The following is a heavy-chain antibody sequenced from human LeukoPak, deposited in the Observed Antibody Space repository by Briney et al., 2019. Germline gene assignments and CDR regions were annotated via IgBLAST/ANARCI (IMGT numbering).Heavy chain of an antibody. D-gene: IGHD4-11*01. J-gene: IGHJ6*03. CDR2: ISSSSSYI. Sequence: GGSLRLSCAASGFTFSGYSINWVRQAPGKGLEWVSCISSSSSYIYYADSVKGRFTISKENAKNSLYLQMNSLRAEDTAVYYCARELLTYSNHKLGHYMDVWGKGTTVTVSS. CDR1: GFTFSGYS. V-gene: IGHV3-21*01. CDR3: ARELLTYSNHKLGHYMDV.